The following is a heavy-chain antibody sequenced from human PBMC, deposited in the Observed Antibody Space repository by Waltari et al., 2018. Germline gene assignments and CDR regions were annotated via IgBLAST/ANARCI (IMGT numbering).Heavy chain of an antibody. J-gene: IGHJ4*02. D-gene: IGHD2-2*01. CDR1: GFIFSSDG. CDR3: AKEHVGVVPGGMPKFFDY. V-gene: IGHV3-30*02. CDR2: IGYDGSNK. Sequence: QVHLVESGGGGVQPGGSLRLSCAASGFIFSSDGMRWVRQAPGKGVEGVACIGYDGSNKSYADSMKGRCTVSRDNSKNKLFLPMNTLRAADTAVAYCAKEHVGVVPGGMPKFFDYWGQGTLVTVSS.